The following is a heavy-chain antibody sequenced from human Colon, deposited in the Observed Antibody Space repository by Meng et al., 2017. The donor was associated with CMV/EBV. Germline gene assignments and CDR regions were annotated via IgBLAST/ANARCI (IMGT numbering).Heavy chain of an antibody. Sequence: SETLSLTCTVSGGSIKSSNYYWGWIRQPPGEGLEWIGSVYHSGSAYYNPSLLSRLTTSVDTSKNQFSLKPTSVTAADTAVYFCARGGDRYSNSSVDYWGQGTLVTVSS. J-gene: IGHJ4*02. V-gene: IGHV4-39*07. CDR3: ARGGDRYSNSSVDY. CDR2: VYHSGSA. D-gene: IGHD6-6*01. CDR1: GGSIKSSNYY.